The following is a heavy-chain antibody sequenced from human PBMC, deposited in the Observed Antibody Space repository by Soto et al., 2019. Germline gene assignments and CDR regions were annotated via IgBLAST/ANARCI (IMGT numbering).Heavy chain of an antibody. J-gene: IGHJ4*02. Sequence: PSETLSLTCTVSGDSIISSRYYWVWVRQPPGKGLEWIGSIYHRGSTYYSPSLKSRVTISVDTSKNQFSLKLSSVTAADTAVYYCARHSHPTTGYCPSSSCYHFDYWGQGTLVTVSS. V-gene: IGHV4-39*01. CDR2: IYHRGST. D-gene: IGHD2-2*01. CDR1: GDSIISSRYY. CDR3: ARHSHPTTGYCPSSSCYHFDY.